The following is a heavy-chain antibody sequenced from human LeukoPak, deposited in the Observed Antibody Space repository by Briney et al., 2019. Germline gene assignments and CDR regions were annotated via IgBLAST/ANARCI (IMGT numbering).Heavy chain of an antibody. D-gene: IGHD3-10*01. J-gene: IGHJ4*02. CDR3: ARDGEGTSLSFFDY. CDR2: ISSGSGYI. Sequence: GGSLRLSCAASGFTFSGYSLNWVRQAPGKGLEWVSSISSGSGYIYYADSVKGRFTISRDNAKTSLYLQMNSLRAEDTAVYYCARDGEGTSLSFFDYWGQGTLVTVSS. V-gene: IGHV3-21*01. CDR1: GFTFSGYS.